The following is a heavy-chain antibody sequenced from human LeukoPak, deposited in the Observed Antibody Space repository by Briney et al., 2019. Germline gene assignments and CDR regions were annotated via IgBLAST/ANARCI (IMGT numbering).Heavy chain of an antibody. J-gene: IGHJ5*02. D-gene: IGHD2-2*01. CDR2: ISFSSTYI. CDR1: GFSFSGHD. CDR3: ARADCSSSTCYLRRSWFDP. V-gene: IGHV3-21*01. Sequence: PGGSLRLSCAASGFSFSGHDMNWVRQAPGKGLEWVSSISFSSTYIYYADSVRGRFTISRDNAKNSLYLQMNSLRVEDTAVYYCARADCSSSTCYLRRSWFDPWGQGTLVTVS.